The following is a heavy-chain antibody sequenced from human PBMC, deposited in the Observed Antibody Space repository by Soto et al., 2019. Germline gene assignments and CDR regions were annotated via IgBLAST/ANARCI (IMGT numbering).Heavy chain of an antibody. CDR3: AKNGQPPYYYYGLDV. CDR2: ISGYNGDT. CDR1: GYTFPRYG. V-gene: IGHV1-18*01. J-gene: IGHJ6*02. D-gene: IGHD2-8*01. Sequence: QGHLVQSGAEVKKPGTSVKVSCKASGYTFPRYGISWVRQAPGQGLEWMGWISGYNGDTNYAQNLQGRVTMTIDTSTSTAYMELRSLTSDDTAVYYCAKNGQPPYYYYGLDVWGQGTTVTVSS.